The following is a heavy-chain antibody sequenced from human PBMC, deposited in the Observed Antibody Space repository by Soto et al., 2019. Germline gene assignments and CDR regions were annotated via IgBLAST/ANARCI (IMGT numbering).Heavy chain of an antibody. Sequence: QVQLQESGPGLVKPSQTLSLTCTVSGGSISSGGYYWSWIRQHPGKGLEWIGYIYYSGSTYCNPSHKSRVTISVDTSKNQFSLKLSSVTAADTAVYYCAREVVGYCSGGSCSAEWYFDLWGRGTLVTVSS. V-gene: IGHV4-31*03. CDR2: IYYSGST. D-gene: IGHD2-15*01. CDR3: AREVVGYCSGGSCSAEWYFDL. J-gene: IGHJ2*01. CDR1: GGSISSGGYY.